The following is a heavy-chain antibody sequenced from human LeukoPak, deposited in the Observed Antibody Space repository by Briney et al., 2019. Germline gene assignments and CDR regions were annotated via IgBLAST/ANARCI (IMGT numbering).Heavy chain of an antibody. J-gene: IGHJ4*02. D-gene: IGHD3-22*01. CDR3: ARELSYYDSSGYYFDY. Sequence: GASVKVSCKASGYTFTGYYMHWVRQAPGQGLEWMGGIIPIFGTANYAQKFQGRVTITADKSTSTAYMELSSLRAEDTAVYYCARELSYYDSSGYYFDYWGQGTLVTVSS. CDR2: IIPIFGTA. V-gene: IGHV1-69*06. CDR1: GYTFTGYY.